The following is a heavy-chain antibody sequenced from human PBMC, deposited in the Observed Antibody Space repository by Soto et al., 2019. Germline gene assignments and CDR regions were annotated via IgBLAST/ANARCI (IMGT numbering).Heavy chain of an antibody. V-gene: IGHV3-23*01. J-gene: IGHJ5*02. CDR2: ISGSGGST. Sequence: GGSLRLSCAASGFTFSSYAMSWVRQAPGKGLEWVSAISGSGGSTYYADSVKGRFTISRDNSKNTLYLQMNSLRAEDTAVYYCAKSKRATMIVVVILELDPWGQGTLVTVSS. D-gene: IGHD3-22*01. CDR3: AKSKRATMIVVVILELDP. CDR1: GFTFSSYA.